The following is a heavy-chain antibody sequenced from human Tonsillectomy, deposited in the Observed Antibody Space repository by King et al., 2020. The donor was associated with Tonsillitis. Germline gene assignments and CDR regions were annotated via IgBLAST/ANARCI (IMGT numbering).Heavy chain of an antibody. CDR2: IYYSGST. V-gene: IGHV4-59*01. J-gene: IGHJ2*01. Sequence: VQLQESGPGLVKPSETLSLTCTVSGGSITSYYWSWIRQPPGKGLEWIGYIYYSGSTNYNPSLKSRVTISVDTSKNQFSLHLSSVTAADTAVYYCAGAMRRYFGLWGRGTLVTVSS. CDR3: AGAMRRYFGL. CDR1: GGSITSYY.